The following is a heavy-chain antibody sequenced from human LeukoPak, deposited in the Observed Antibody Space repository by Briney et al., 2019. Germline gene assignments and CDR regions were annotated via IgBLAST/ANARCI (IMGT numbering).Heavy chain of an antibody. CDR1: GFTFSRYT. V-gene: IGHV3-21*01. Sequence: PGGSLRLSCAASGFTFSRYTMNWVRQAPGKGLEWVSSISSSTSYIYYADSLKGRFTISRDNAKNSLYLQMSSLRAEDTGVYYCAGDRPDCSSTSCYSTIWYYYGMDVWGQGTTVTVSS. CDR3: AGDRPDCSSTSCYSTIWYYYGMDV. J-gene: IGHJ6*02. CDR2: ISSSTSYI. D-gene: IGHD2-2*01.